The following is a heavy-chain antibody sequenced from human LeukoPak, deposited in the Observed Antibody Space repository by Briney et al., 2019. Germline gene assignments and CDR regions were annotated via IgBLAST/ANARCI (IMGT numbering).Heavy chain of an antibody. D-gene: IGHD3-22*01. J-gene: IGHJ4*02. CDR2: IKQDESEK. CDR3: ASGGYDSSSYYRDFYFDC. Sequence: GGSLRLSCAASGFTFSSYWMSWVRQAPGKGLEWVANIKQDESEKYYVDSVKGRFTISRDNAKNTLYLQMNSLRAEDTAVYYCASGGYDSSSYYRDFYFDCWGQGTLVTVSS. V-gene: IGHV3-7*03. CDR1: GFTFSSYW.